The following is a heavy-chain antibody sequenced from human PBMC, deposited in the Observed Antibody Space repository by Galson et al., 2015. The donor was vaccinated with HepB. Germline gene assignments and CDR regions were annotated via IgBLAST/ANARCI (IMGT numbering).Heavy chain of an antibody. CDR2: IVVGSGNT. CDR1: GFTFTSSA. Sequence: SVKVSCKASGFTFTSSAVQWVRQARGQRLEWIGWIVVGSGNTNYAQKFQERVTITRDMSTSTAYMELSSLRSEDTAVYYCAATYCGGDCYNAFDIWGQGTMVTVSS. CDR3: AATYCGGDCYNAFDI. D-gene: IGHD2-21*02. J-gene: IGHJ3*02. V-gene: IGHV1-58*01.